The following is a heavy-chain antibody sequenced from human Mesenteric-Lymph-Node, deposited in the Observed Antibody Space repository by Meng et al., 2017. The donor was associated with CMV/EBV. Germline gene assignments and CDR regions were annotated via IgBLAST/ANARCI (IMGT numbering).Heavy chain of an antibody. Sequence: GGSLRLSCAVSGFTFSAFGMNWVRQAPGKGLEWVASISASNNYIYYGDSMKGRFTISRDNAKNSLYLQMNSLRVEDTAVYYCARDLVWSYEGSWGQGTLVTVSS. D-gene: IGHD1-26*01. CDR2: ISASNNYI. CDR3: ARDLVWSYEGS. J-gene: IGHJ4*02. CDR1: GFTFSAFG. V-gene: IGHV3-21*01.